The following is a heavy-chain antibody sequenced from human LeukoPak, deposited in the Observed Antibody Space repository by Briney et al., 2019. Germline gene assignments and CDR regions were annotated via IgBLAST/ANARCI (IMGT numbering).Heavy chain of an antibody. J-gene: IGHJ4*02. CDR3: ARLKGYSSGWYPSYYFDY. V-gene: IGHV4-59*08. CDR2: IYYTGST. Sequence: SESLSLTCTVSGGSISSSYWSWIRQPPGKGLEWIGYIYYTGSTNYNSSLKSRVTISVDTSKNQFSLKLSSVTAADTAVYYCARLKGYSSGWYPSYYFDYWGQGTLVTVSS. CDR1: GGSISSSY. D-gene: IGHD6-19*01.